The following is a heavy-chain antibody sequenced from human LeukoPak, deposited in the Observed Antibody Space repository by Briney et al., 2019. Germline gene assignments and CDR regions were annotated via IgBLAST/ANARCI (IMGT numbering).Heavy chain of an antibody. D-gene: IGHD5-12*01. CDR3: AKDGGNIVATETYYMDV. CDR2: ISWDGGST. Sequence: GGSLRLSCAASGFTFDDYTMHWVRQAPGKGLEWVSLISWDGGSTYYADSVKGRFTISRDNSKNSLYLQMNSLRTEDTALYYCAKDGGNIVATETYYMDVWGKGTTVTVSS. CDR1: GFTFDDYT. J-gene: IGHJ6*03. V-gene: IGHV3-43*01.